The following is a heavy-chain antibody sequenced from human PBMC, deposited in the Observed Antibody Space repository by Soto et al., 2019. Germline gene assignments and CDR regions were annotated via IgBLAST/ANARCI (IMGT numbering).Heavy chain of an antibody. J-gene: IGHJ5*02. CDR3: ARGGAARFTFWFDP. CDR2: MNPNSGNT. CDR1: GYTFTSYD. V-gene: IGHV1-8*01. Sequence: ASVKVSCKASGYTFTSYDINWVRQAHGQGLEWMGWMNPNSGNTGYAQKFQGRVTMTRNTSISTAYMELSSLRSEDTAVYYCARGGAARFTFWFDPWGQGTLVTVSS. D-gene: IGHD6-6*01.